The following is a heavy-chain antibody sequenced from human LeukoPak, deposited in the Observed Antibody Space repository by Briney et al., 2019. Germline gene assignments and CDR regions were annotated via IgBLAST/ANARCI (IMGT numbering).Heavy chain of an antibody. CDR3: ARGEHGRDGYKENQYYFDY. CDR1: GFTFSSYA. D-gene: IGHD5-24*01. J-gene: IGHJ4*02. Sequence: GGSLRLSCAASGFTFSSYAMHWVRQAPGKGLEYVSAISSNGGSTYYANSVKGRFTISRDNSKNTLYLQVCSLRAEDMAVYYGARGEHGRDGYKENQYYFDYWGQGTLVTVSS. V-gene: IGHV3-64*01. CDR2: ISSNGGST.